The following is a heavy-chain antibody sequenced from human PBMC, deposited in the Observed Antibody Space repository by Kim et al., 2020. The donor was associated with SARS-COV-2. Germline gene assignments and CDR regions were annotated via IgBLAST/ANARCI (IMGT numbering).Heavy chain of an antibody. J-gene: IGHJ6*02. CDR2: IDPSDSYT. CDR1: GYSFTSYW. Sequence: GESLKISCKGSGYSFTSYWISWVRQMPGKGLEWMGRIDPSDSYTNYSPSFQGHVTISADKSISTAYLQWSSLKASDTAMYYCARRARGLNYYYYGMDVWGQGTTVTVSS. V-gene: IGHV5-10-1*01. D-gene: IGHD3-10*01. CDR3: ARRARGLNYYYYGMDV.